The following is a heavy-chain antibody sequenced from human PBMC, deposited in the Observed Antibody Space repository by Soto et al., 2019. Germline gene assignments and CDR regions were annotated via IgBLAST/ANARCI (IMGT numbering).Heavy chain of an antibody. CDR1: GYSFTVNS. Sequence: ASVKVSCKASGYSFTVNSMHWVRQAPGQGLEWMGWINPNNGNTNYAQKLQGRVTMTTDTSTSTAYMELRSLRSDDTAVYYCASANRVAASYYYGMDVWGQGTTVTVSS. D-gene: IGHD2-15*01. CDR3: ASANRVAASYYYGMDV. CDR2: INPNNGNT. V-gene: IGHV1-18*04. J-gene: IGHJ6*02.